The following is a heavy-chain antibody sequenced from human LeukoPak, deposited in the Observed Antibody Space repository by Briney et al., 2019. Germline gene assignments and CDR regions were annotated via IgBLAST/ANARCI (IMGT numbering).Heavy chain of an antibody. Sequence: GGSLRLSYAASGFTFSSYEMNWVRQAPGEGPEGVSYISSSCTTTYYADSVKGRFTISRDNPKNSLYLQMNSLRAEDTAVYYCARDEVGATTEFDYWGQGTLVTVSS. CDR1: GFTFSSYE. D-gene: IGHD1-26*01. CDR2: ISSSCTTT. V-gene: IGHV3-48*03. J-gene: IGHJ4*02. CDR3: ARDEVGATTEFDY.